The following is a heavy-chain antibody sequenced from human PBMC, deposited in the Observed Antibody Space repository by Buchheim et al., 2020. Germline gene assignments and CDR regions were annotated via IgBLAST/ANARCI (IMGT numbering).Heavy chain of an antibody. CDR3: ARELPIRGYPYWYFDL. Sequence: QVQLQESGPGLVKPSQTLSLTCTVSGGSISSGDYYWSWIRQPPGKGLEWIGYIYYSGSTYYNPSLQSRVTISVDTPKNQFSLKLSSVTAADTAVYYCARELPIRGYPYWYFDLWGRGTL. CDR1: GGSISSGDYY. CDR2: IYYSGST. J-gene: IGHJ2*01. D-gene: IGHD3-16*02. V-gene: IGHV4-30-4*01.